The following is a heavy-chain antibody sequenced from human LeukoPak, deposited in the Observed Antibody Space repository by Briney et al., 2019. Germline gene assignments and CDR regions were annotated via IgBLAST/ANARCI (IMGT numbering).Heavy chain of an antibody. CDR2: IYYSGIT. CDR3: ARDLGDSSGYWTFDS. V-gene: IGHV4-59*01. J-gene: IGHJ4*02. CDR1: GGSISTYY. Sequence: SETLSLTCTVAGGSISTYYWNWIRQPPGKGLEWIGYIYYSGITNYNPSLKSRVTISVDTSKNQFSLKLSSVTAADTAVYYCARDLGDSSGYWTFDSWGQGTLVTVSS. D-gene: IGHD3-22*01.